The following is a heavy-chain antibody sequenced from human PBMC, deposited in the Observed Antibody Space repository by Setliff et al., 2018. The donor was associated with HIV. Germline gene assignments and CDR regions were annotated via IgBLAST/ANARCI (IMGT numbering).Heavy chain of an antibody. J-gene: IGHJ6*03. V-gene: IGHV4-59*08. Sequence: SETLSLTCTVSGDSISSYYWSWIRQPPGKGLEWIGYIYYSGSTNYNPSLKSRLTISLDKSKNQFSLKLTSVTAADTAVYYCARLRVVTIFGVAHQAPGYMDVWGKGTTVTVSS. CDR3: ARLRVVTIFGVAHQAPGYMDV. CDR1: GDSISSYY. D-gene: IGHD3-3*01. CDR2: IYYSGST.